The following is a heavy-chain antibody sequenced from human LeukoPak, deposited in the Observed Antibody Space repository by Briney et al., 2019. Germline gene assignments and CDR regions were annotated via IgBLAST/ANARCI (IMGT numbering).Heavy chain of an antibody. V-gene: IGHV3-48*03. CDR1: GFTFSSYE. J-gene: IGHJ4*02. CDR3: ARADCGGDCYLFDY. Sequence: GGSLRLSCAASGFTFSSYEMNWVRQAPGKGLEWVSYISNSGSTIYYADSVKGRFTISRDNARNSLYLQMNSLRAEDTAVYYCARADCGGDCYLFDYWGQGTLATVSS. CDR2: ISNSGSTI. D-gene: IGHD2-21*02.